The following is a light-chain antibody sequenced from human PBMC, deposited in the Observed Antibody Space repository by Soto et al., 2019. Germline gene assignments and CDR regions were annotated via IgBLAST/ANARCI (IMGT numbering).Light chain of an antibody. CDR1: SSDVGGYNY. CDR2: EVS. J-gene: IGLJ2*01. Sequence: QSALTQPASVSGSPGQSITISCTGTSSDVGGYNYVSWYQQYPGKAPKLMVYEVSNRPSGISYRFSGFKSGNTASLTISGLQPEDEADYYCSSYTSSTSLVVFGGGTKLTVL. V-gene: IGLV2-14*01. CDR3: SSYTSSTSLVV.